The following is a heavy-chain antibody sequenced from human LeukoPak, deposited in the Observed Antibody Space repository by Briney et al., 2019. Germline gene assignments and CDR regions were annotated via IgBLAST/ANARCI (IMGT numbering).Heavy chain of an antibody. CDR3: ARFVSTMVRGVIIYYYMDV. CDR1: GYTFTSYY. Sequence: ASVKVSCKASGYTFTSYYMHWVRQAPGQGLEWMGWISAYNGNTNYAQKLQGRVTMTTDTSTSTAYMGLSSLRSEDTAVYYCARFVSTMVRGVIIYYYMDVWGKGTTVTISS. V-gene: IGHV1-18*04. CDR2: ISAYNGNT. J-gene: IGHJ6*03. D-gene: IGHD3-10*01.